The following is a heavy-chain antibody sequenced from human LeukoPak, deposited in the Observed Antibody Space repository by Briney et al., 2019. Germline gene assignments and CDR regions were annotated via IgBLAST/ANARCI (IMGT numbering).Heavy chain of an antibody. J-gene: IGHJ4*02. V-gene: IGHV3-15*01. Sequence: GGSLRLSCAASGFTFSIAWMSWVRQAPGKGLEWVGRVKSKTDGGTTDYAAPAKGRFTISRDDSKNTLYLQMNSLKTEDTAVYYCTTDRALLWFGEFGEDYWGQGTLVTVSS. CDR1: GFTFSIAW. CDR3: TTDRALLWFGEFGEDY. CDR2: VKSKTDGGTT. D-gene: IGHD3-10*01.